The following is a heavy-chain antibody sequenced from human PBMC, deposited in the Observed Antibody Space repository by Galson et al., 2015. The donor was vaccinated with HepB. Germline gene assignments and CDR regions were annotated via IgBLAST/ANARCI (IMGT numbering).Heavy chain of an antibody. CDR2: IYYSGST. Sequence: TLSLTCTVSGGSISSSSYYWGWIRQPPGKGLEWIGSIYYSGSTYYNPSLKSRVTISVDTSKNQFSLKLSSVTAADTAVYYCASLNSGWSDYYYYGMDVWGQGTTVTVSS. CDR1: GGSISSSSYY. D-gene: IGHD6-19*01. CDR3: ASLNSGWSDYYYYGMDV. V-gene: IGHV4-39*01. J-gene: IGHJ6*02.